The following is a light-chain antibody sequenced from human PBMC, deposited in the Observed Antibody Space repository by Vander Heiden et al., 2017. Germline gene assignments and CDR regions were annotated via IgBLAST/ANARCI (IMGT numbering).Light chain of an antibody. CDR2: EAS. V-gene: IGKV1-5*01. CDR1: QSISSW. CDR3: QQYKSSPWA. J-gene: IGKJ1*01. Sequence: DIQMTPSPSPLSAPLGDRVTFPSRASQSISSWLAWYQKKPGKAPKLLIYEASSLERGVQSRFSGSGSGTEFTLTISSLQPEDFATYYCQQYKSSPWAFGQGTKVEIK.